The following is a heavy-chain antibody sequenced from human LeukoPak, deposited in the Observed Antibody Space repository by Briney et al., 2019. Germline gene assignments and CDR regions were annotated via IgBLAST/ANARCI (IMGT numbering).Heavy chain of an antibody. D-gene: IGHD6-13*01. J-gene: IGHJ4*02. CDR3: AHRGSSWYLGAGDY. Sequence: SGPTLVKPTQTLTLTCTFSGFSLSTSGVGAGWIRQPPGKALEWLALIYWDDDKRYSPSLKSRLTITKDTSKNQVVLTMTNMDPVDTATYYCAHRGSSWYLGAGDYWGQGTLVTVSS. V-gene: IGHV2-5*02. CDR1: GFSLSTSGVG. CDR2: IYWDDDK.